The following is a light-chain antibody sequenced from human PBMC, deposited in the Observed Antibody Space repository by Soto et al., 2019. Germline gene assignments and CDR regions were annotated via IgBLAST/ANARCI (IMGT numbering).Light chain of an antibody. J-gene: IGLJ2*01. Sequence: QSVLTQPASVSGSPGQSITISCTGTSSDVCGYNYVSWYQQHPGKAPKLMIYDVTNRPSGVSNRFSGSKSGNTASLTISGLQAEDEADYYCSSYTGSSSVVFGGGTKLTVL. CDR1: SSDVCGYNY. CDR3: SSYTGSSSVV. CDR2: DVT. V-gene: IGLV2-14*01.